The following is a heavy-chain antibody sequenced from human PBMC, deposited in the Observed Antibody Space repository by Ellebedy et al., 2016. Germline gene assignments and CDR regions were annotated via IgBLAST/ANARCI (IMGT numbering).Heavy chain of an antibody. CDR2: IYYSGST. V-gene: IGHV4-39*07. Sequence: SETLSLTXTVSGGSISSSSYYWGWIRQPPGKGLEWIGSIYYSGSTYYNPSLKSRVTISVDTSKNQFSLKLSSVTAADTAVYYCARASYGPNWFDPWGQGTLVTVSS. J-gene: IGHJ5*02. CDR1: GGSISSSSYY. CDR3: ARASYGPNWFDP. D-gene: IGHD4-17*01.